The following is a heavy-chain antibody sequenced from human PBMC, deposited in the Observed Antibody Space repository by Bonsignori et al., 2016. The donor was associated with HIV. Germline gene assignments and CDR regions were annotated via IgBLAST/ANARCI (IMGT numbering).Heavy chain of an antibody. D-gene: IGHD1-26*01. CDR3: ARNIVGATLAYFDS. CDR1: GGTFSSYA. CDR2: IIPVLRTA. J-gene: IGHJ4*02. V-gene: IGHV1-69*01. Sequence: QVQLVQSGAEVKKPGSSVKVSCKTSGGTFSSYAIAWVRQAPGQGLEWMGGIIPVLRTADYAQKLQGRISITADESTATAYMELRSLRSEDTALYYCARNIVGATLAYFDSWGQGT.